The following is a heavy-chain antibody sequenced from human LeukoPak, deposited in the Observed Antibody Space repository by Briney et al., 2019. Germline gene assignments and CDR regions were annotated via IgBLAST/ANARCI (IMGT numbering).Heavy chain of an antibody. Sequence: ASVKVSCKASGYTFTGYYMHWVRQAPGQGLEWMGWINPNSGGTNYAQKLQGRVTMTTDTSTSTAYMELRSLRSDDTAVYYCARKLSMVDDFDYWGQGTLVTVSS. CDR2: INPNSGGT. J-gene: IGHJ4*02. V-gene: IGHV1-2*02. CDR1: GYTFTGYY. CDR3: ARKLSMVDDFDY. D-gene: IGHD4/OR15-4a*01.